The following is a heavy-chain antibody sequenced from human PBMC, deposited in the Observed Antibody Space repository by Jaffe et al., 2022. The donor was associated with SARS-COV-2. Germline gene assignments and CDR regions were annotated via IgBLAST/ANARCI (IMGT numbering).Heavy chain of an antibody. J-gene: IGHJ4*02. CDR2: ISYDGSNK. CDR3: ARGPRIAAEADY. V-gene: IGHV3-30-3*01. Sequence: QVQLVESGGGVVQPGRSLRLSCAASGFTFSSYAMHWVRQAPGKGLEWVAVISYDGSNKYYADSVKGRFTISRDNSKNTLYLQMNSLRAEDTAVYYCARGPRIAAEADYWGQGTLVTVSS. CDR1: GFTFSSYA. D-gene: IGHD6-13*01.